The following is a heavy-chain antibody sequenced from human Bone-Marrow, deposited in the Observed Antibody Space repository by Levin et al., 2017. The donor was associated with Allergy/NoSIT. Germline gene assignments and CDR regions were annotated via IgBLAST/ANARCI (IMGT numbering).Heavy chain of an antibody. CDR1: GFTFSSYG. V-gene: IGHV3-30*18. CDR3: AKGGTAMVVWLDY. Sequence: GESLKISCAASGFTFSSYGMHWVRQAPGKGLEWVAVISYDGSNKYYADSVKGRFTISRDNSKNTLYLQMNSLRAEDTAVYYCAKGGTAMVVWLDYWGQGTLVTVSS. J-gene: IGHJ4*02. CDR2: ISYDGSNK. D-gene: IGHD5-18*01.